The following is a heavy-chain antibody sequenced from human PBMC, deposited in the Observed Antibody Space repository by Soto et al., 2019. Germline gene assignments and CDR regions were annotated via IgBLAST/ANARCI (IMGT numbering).Heavy chain of an antibody. CDR2: VTPDNHNT. CDR1: GYRFPSFG. J-gene: IGHJ4*02. D-gene: IGHD4-17*01. CDR3: ARVRFGDAFDF. Sequence: QVQLVQSGPEVKKPGASVKVSCEVSGYRFPSFGINWVRQAPGQGLVWVGWVTPDNHNTNYAQNLQHRVSLTTDTSTNTVFLDLRDLTSDDTAVYYCARVRFGDAFDFWGQGTLVTVSS. V-gene: IGHV1-18*01.